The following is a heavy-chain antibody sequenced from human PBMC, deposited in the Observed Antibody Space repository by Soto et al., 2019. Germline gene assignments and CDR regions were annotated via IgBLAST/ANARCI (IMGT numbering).Heavy chain of an antibody. Sequence: QLQLQESGSRLVKASQTLSLTCAVSGGSISSGGFSCNWIRQPPGKGLEWIGYIYHSGSTYFNPSLKSRVTMSVDRSTNQFSLKLSSVPAADTAVYYCASRVSDYFDYWGQGTPVTVSS. CDR2: IYHSGST. V-gene: IGHV4-30-2*01. J-gene: IGHJ4*02. CDR1: GGSISSGGFS. D-gene: IGHD6-19*01. CDR3: ASRVSDYFDY.